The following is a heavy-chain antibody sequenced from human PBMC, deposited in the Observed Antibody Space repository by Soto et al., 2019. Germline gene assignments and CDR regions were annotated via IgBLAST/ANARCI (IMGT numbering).Heavy chain of an antibody. CDR2: ISAYNGNT. D-gene: IGHD6-13*01. V-gene: IGHV1-18*01. CDR1: GYTFTSYG. Sequence: QVQLVQSGAEVKKPGASGKVSCKASGYTFTSYGISWVRQAPGQGLEWMGWISAYNGNTNYAQKLQGXVXXXPXTSTNTAYMELRNLRSDDTAVYYCARVIAAAADFDYWGQGTLVTVSS. CDR3: ARVIAAAADFDY. J-gene: IGHJ4*02.